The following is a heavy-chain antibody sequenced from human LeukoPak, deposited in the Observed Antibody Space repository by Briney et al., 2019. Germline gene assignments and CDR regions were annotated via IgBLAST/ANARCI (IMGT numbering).Heavy chain of an antibody. CDR3: ARVAREGYNL. D-gene: IGHD5-24*01. CDR1: GGSISSYD. CDR2: IYNSGST. J-gene: IGHJ4*02. V-gene: IGHV4-59*01. Sequence: SETLSLTCTVSGGSISSYDWSWIRQPPGKGLEWTGYIYNSGSTNYNPSLKSRVTISVDTTKNQFSLKLTSVTAADTAVYYCARVAREGYNLWGQGTLVTVSS.